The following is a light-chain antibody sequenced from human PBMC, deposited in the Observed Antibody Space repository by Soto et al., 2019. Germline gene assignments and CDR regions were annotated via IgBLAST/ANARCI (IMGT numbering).Light chain of an antibody. CDR1: SSDVGAYDY. V-gene: IGLV2-8*01. J-gene: IGLJ2*01. CDR3: SSFAGINNWL. Sequence: QSALTQPPSASGSPGQSVTISCTGTSSDVGAYDYVSWYQQHPGKAPKLMIYEVSQRPSGVPDRFSGSKSGNRASLTISGLQAEDEGDYYCSSFAGINNWLFGGGTKLTVL. CDR2: EVS.